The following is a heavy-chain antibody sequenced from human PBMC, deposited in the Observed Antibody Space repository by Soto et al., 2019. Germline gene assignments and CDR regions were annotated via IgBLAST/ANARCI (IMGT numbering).Heavy chain of an antibody. D-gene: IGHD6-13*01. CDR2: INPNRGGT. CDR1: GYTFTGYY. J-gene: IGHJ4*02. V-gene: IGHV1-2*02. Sequence: QVQLVQSGAEVKKPGASVKVSCKASGYTFTGYYMHWVRQAPGQGLEWMGWINPNRGGTNYAQKFQGRVTMTRDTSISTAYMELSRLRSDDTAVYYCARDWGYGSSSNDYWGQGTLVTVSS. CDR3: ARDWGYGSSSNDY.